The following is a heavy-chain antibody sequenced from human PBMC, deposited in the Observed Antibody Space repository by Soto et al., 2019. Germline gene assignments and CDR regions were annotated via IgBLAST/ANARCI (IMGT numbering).Heavy chain of an antibody. CDR3: ARRSQYNSRPFAY. D-gene: IGHD1-1*01. J-gene: IGHJ4*02. CDR2: ITNSGDST. Sequence: GGSLRLSCAASGFTFSSYAMNWVRQAPGKGLEWVSAITNSGDSTYYADSVKGRFTISRDNSENRLYLQINGLRAEDTAVYYCARRSQYNSRPFAYWGQGTLVTVSS. V-gene: IGHV3-23*01. CDR1: GFTFSSYA.